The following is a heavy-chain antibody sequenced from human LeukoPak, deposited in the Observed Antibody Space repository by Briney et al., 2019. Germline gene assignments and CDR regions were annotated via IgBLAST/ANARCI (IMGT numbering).Heavy chain of an antibody. CDR2: VSGSGDTT. D-gene: IGHD2-15*01. Sequence: GGSLRLSCEASGFTFSSYAMSWVRQAPGKGLEWVSSVSGSGDTTYYADSVKGRFTISRDNSKNTLYLQMNSLRAEDTAVYYCAKFIGSDFDYWGQGTLVTVSS. CDR3: AKFIGSDFDY. J-gene: IGHJ4*02. V-gene: IGHV3-23*01. CDR1: GFTFSSYA.